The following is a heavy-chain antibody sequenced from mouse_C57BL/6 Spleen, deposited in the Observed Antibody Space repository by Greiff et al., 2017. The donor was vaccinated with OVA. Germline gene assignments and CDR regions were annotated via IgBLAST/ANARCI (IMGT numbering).Heavy chain of an antibody. J-gene: IGHJ2*01. CDR3: ASHITTVVDYFDY. Sequence: EVMLVESGGGLVNPGGSLKLSCAASGFTFSSYAMSWVRQTPEKRLEWVATISDGGSYTYYPDNVKGRFTISRDNAKNNLYLQMSHLKSEDTAMYYCASHITTVVDYFDYWGQGTTLTVSS. CDR2: ISDGGSYT. CDR1: GFTFSSYA. D-gene: IGHD1-1*01. V-gene: IGHV5-4*03.